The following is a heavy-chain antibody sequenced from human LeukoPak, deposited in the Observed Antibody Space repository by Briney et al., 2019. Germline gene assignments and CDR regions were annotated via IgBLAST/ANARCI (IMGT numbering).Heavy chain of an antibody. D-gene: IGHD7-27*01. CDR1: GFAFNSYW. V-gene: IGHV3-7*03. Sequence: PGGSLRLSCAASGFAFNSYWMSWVRQTPGKGLEWLANIKQDESEKYYVDSVKGRFTISRDNAQNSLYLQMNSLRGEDTAVYYCSRDYGPKLGLDSWGRGTLVTVSS. CDR2: IKQDESEK. J-gene: IGHJ4*02. CDR3: SRDYGPKLGLDS.